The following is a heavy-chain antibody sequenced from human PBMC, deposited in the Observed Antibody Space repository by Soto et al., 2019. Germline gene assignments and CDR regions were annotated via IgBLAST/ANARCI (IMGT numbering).Heavy chain of an antibody. CDR2: IYYSGST. Sequence: SETLSLTFTVSGVSISSGNYYWSWIRQPPGKGLEWIGFIYYSGSTYYNPSLKSRVTISVDTSKNQFSLKLSSVTAADTAVYYCARDNSYDSSGYSVFDYWGQGNLVTVSS. CDR1: GVSISSGNYY. V-gene: IGHV4-30-4*01. CDR3: ARDNSYDSSGYSVFDY. J-gene: IGHJ4*02. D-gene: IGHD3-22*01.